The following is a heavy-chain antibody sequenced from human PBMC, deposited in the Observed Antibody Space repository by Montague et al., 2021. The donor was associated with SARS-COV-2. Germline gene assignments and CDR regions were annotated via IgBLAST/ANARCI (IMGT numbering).Heavy chain of an antibody. CDR2: ISGSGGTT. CDR3: AKSPSGWWLFDY. D-gene: IGHD6-19*01. V-gene: IGHV3-23*01. J-gene: IGHJ4*02. Sequence: SLRLSCAASGFTFSSYAMSWVRQAPGKGLEWVSAISGSGGTTWYADSVKGRFTISRDNSKNTLYPQMNSLRAEDTAVYYCAKSPSGWWLFDYWGQGTLVTVSS. CDR1: GFTFSSYA.